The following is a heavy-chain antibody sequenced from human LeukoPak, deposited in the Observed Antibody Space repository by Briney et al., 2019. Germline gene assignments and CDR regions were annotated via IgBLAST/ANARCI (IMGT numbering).Heavy chain of an antibody. V-gene: IGHV3-74*01. CDR2: INSDGSST. Sequence: GGSLRLSCAASGFTFSSYWMHWVRQAPGKGLIWVSRINSDGSSTSYADSVKGRFTISRDNAKNTLYLQMNSLRAEDTAVYYCARDSWESGLDYFDYWGQGTLVTASS. CDR1: GFTFSSYW. J-gene: IGHJ4*02. D-gene: IGHD1-26*01. CDR3: ARDSWESGLDYFDY.